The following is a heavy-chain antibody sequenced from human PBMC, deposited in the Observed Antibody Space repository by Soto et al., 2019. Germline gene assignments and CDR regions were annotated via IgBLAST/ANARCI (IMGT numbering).Heavy chain of an antibody. CDR3: AKTQTFNGYYGGFDA. Sequence: EVQLWESGGGFVQPGGSLRLSCAATGFSFAGYALTWVRQAPEKGLEWLSAVSGGGASTYYADSVRGRFSISRDVSGNMIYLQLNRLTAGDTATYYCAKTQTFNGYYGGFDAWGQGTRVTVSS. CDR2: VSGGGAST. D-gene: IGHD3-3*01. CDR1: GFSFAGYA. J-gene: IGHJ4*02. V-gene: IGHV3-23*01.